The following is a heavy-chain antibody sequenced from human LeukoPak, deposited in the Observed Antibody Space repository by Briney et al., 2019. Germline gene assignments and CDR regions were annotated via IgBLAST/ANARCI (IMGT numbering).Heavy chain of an antibody. D-gene: IGHD6-13*01. J-gene: IGHJ6*02. Sequence: PGRSLRLSCAASGFTFSGYGMHWVRQAPGKGREWVAVISYDGSNKYYADSEKGRFTISRDNSKNTLYLQMNSLRAEDTAVYYCAKVVGQQTSYYYYGMDVWGQGTTVTVSS. CDR3: AKVVGQQTSYYYYGMDV. CDR2: ISYDGSNK. V-gene: IGHV3-30*18. CDR1: GFTFSGYG.